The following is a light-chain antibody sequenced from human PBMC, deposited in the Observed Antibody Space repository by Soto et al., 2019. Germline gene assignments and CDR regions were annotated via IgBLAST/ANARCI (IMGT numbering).Light chain of an antibody. J-gene: IGKJ1*01. CDR3: QQSYSTRGAS. V-gene: IGKV1-39*01. CDR1: QSISSY. CDR2: AAS. Sequence: DIQMTQSPSSLSASVGDRVTITCRASQSISSYLNWYQQKPGKAPKLLIYAASSLQSGVPSRFSGSGSGTDFTLTISSLQPEDFATYYCQQSYSTRGASFGQGTKVDI.